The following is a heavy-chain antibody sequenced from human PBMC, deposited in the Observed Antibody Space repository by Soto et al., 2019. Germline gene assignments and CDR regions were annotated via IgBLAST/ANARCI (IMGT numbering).Heavy chain of an antibody. CDR2: INPNSGGT. D-gene: IGHD6-13*01. J-gene: IGHJ4*02. V-gene: IGHV1-2*04. Sequence: ASVKVSCKASGYTFTGYYMHWVRQAPGQGLEWMGWINPNSGGTNYAQKFQGWVTMTRDTSISTAYMELSRLRSDDTAVYYCARDRQQQLVELDYWGQGTLVTVS. CDR1: GYTFTGYY. CDR3: ARDRQQQLVELDY.